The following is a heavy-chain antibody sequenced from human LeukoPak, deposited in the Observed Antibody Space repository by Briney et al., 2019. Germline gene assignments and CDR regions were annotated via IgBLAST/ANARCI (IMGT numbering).Heavy chain of an antibody. J-gene: IGHJ5*02. CDR3: ARVGNWNDRGMGFDP. D-gene: IGHD1-20*01. V-gene: IGHV4-30-4*08. CDR1: GGSISGGDYY. Sequence: SQTLSLTCTVSGGSISGGDYYWSWIRQPPGKGLEWIGYIYYSGSTYYNPSLKSRVTISVDTSKNQFSLKLSSVTAADTAGYYCARVGNWNDRGMGFDPWGQGTLVTGSS. CDR2: IYYSGST.